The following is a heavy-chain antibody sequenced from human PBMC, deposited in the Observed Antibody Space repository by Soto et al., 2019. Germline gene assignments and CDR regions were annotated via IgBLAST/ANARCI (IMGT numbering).Heavy chain of an antibody. D-gene: IGHD2-8*01. Sequence: GSLRLSCVGSDFSLSGSYMSWVRQAPGKGLEWLSFISMSGSYKTYAASVEGRFTISRDNVKNILYLQMDSLRAEDTAVYYRASRGHCSNGQCHPFDSWGQGTQVTGSS. J-gene: IGHJ4*02. CDR2: ISMSGSY. CDR1: DFSLSGSY. V-gene: IGHV3-11*06. CDR3: ASRGHCSNGQCHPFDS.